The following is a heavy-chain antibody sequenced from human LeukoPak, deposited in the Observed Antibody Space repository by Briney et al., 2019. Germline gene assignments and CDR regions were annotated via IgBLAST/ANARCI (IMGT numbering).Heavy chain of an antibody. D-gene: IGHD3-22*01. V-gene: IGHV3-23*01. CDR1: GFTFSSYD. CDR2: ISGSGGST. Sequence: GGSLRLSCAASGFTFSSYDMSWVRQAPGEGLEWVSAISGSGGSTYYADSVKGRFTIPRDNSKNTLYLQMDSLRAEDTAVYYCAKDGSYYDSSGYFDYWGQGTLVTVSS. CDR3: AKDGSYYDSSGYFDY. J-gene: IGHJ4*02.